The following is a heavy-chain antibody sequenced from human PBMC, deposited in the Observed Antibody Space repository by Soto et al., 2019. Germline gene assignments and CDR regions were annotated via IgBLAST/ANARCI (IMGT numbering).Heavy chain of an antibody. Sequence: EVQLVESGGGLIQPGGSLRLSCAASGFSVSNNYISWVRQAPGKGLEWVAVISDSGGSTYYADSMKGRFTISRDNSKNTLYLQMNSLRAEDTAIYYCAKDLTSTSRTPELWGQGTLVTVSS. CDR3: AKDLTSTSRTPEL. D-gene: IGHD2-2*01. CDR1: GFSVSNNY. CDR2: ISDSGGST. J-gene: IGHJ4*02. V-gene: IGHV3-53*01.